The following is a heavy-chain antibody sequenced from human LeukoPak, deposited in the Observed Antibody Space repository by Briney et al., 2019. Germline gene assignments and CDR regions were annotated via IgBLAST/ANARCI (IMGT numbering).Heavy chain of an antibody. Sequence: GGSLRLSCAASGFTFSTYSMNWVRQAPGKGLEWISYISSSSSYIYYADSVKGRFTISRDNAKNSLYLQMNSLRAEDTAMYYCARGGDPLDYWGQGTLVTVSS. D-gene: IGHD4-17*01. CDR1: GFTFSTYS. J-gene: IGHJ4*02. CDR2: ISSSSSYI. V-gene: IGHV3-21*01. CDR3: ARGGDPLDY.